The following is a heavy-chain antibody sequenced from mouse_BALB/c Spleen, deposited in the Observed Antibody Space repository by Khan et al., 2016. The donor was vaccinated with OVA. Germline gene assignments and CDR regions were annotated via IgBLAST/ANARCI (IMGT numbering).Heavy chain of an antibody. Sequence: EVQLVESGGDLVKPGGSLKLSCAASGFTFSTYGMSWVRQTPDKRLEWVATVSTGGSYTYYPDSVKGRFTISSDNAKNTLYLQMSGLKSEATAMFYCTRRAYYYDSEGFAYWGQGTLVTVSA. CDR3: TRRAYYYDSEGFAY. CDR2: VSTGGSYT. CDR1: GFTFSTYG. D-gene: IGHD1-1*01. V-gene: IGHV5-6*01. J-gene: IGHJ3*01.